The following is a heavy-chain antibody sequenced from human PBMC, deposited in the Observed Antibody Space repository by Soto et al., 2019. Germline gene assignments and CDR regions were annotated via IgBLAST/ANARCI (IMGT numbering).Heavy chain of an antibody. D-gene: IGHD4-17*01. V-gene: IGHV1-69*01. J-gene: IGHJ4*02. CDR3: AREVGYGDFSAALLD. CDR1: GGTFSSHS. CDR2: IITLFGTA. Sequence: VQLMQSGAEVKQPGSSVKVSCKASGGTFSSHSINWVRQAPGQGLEWMGGIITLFGTANYAQNFQGRVTITADQSTSTASMALNSLRSDDTAVYYCAREVGYGDFSAALLDWGQGTLVSVSS.